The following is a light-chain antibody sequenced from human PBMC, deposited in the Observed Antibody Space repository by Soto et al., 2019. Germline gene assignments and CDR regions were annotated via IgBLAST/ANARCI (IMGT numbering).Light chain of an antibody. CDR2: DAS. V-gene: IGKV3-11*01. CDR1: QSVSSY. CDR3: QQRSNWLI. Sequence: EIVLTQSPATLSLSPGERATLSCRASQSVSSYLAWYQQKPGQAPRLLIYDASSRATGIPARFSGSGAWTDFTLSISSLEPEDFAVYYCQQRSNWLIFGGGTKVEI. J-gene: IGKJ4*01.